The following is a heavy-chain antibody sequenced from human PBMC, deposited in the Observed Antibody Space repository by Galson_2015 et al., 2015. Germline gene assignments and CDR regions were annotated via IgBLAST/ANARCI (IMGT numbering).Heavy chain of an antibody. CDR2: ISGSGGST. J-gene: IGHJ4*02. Sequence: SLRLSCAASGFTFSSYAMSWVRQAPGKGLEWVSAISGSGGSTYYADSVKGRFTISRDNSKNTLYLQMNSLRAEDTAVYYCARALVATILSFDYWGQGTLVTVSS. CDR1: GFTFSSYA. V-gene: IGHV3-23*01. D-gene: IGHD5-12*01. CDR3: ARALVATILSFDY.